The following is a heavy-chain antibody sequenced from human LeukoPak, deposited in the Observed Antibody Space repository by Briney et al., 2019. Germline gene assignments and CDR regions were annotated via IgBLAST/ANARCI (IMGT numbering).Heavy chain of an antibody. CDR1: GGSISSSSYY. J-gene: IGHJ4*02. CDR2: INYSGST. Sequence: PSETLSLTCTVSGGSISSSSYYWGWIRQPPGKGLEWIGSINYSGSTYYNPSLKSRVTISVDTSKNQFSLKLSSVTAADTAVYYCARSDRQGRITMVRGVIIRDIYYFDYWGQGTLVTVSS. V-gene: IGHV4-39*01. CDR3: ARSDRQGRITMVRGVIIRDIYYFDY. D-gene: IGHD3-10*01.